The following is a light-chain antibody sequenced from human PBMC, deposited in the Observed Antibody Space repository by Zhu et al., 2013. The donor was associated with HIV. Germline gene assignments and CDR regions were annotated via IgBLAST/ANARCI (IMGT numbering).Light chain of an antibody. CDR2: AAS. CDR3: QQYYSYPYT. Sequence: DIQMTQSPSSLSASVGDRVTVTCRASQSINTYLNWYQHKQGKAPKLLIYAASSLQSGVPSRFSGSGSGTDFSLTISCLQSEDFATYYCQQYYSYPYTFGPGDQAGDQ. V-gene: IGKV1-39*01. J-gene: IGKJ2*01. CDR1: QSINTY.